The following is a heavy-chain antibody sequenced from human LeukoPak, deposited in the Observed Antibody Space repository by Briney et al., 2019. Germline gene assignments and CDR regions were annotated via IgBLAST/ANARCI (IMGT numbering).Heavy chain of an antibody. J-gene: IGHJ3*02. D-gene: IGHD6-13*01. CDR1: GFTFSSYW. CDR3: ARDPIAAAPDI. CDR2: IKQDGSEK. Sequence: GRSLRLSCAASGFTFSSYWMSWVRQAPGKGLEWVANIKQDGSEKYYVDSVKGRFTISRDNAKNSLYLQMNSLRAEDTAVYYCARDPIAAAPDIWGQGTMVTVSS. V-gene: IGHV3-7*01.